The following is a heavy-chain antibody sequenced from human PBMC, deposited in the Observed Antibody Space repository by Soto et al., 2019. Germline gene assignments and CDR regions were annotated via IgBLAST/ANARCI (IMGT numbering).Heavy chain of an antibody. CDR3: ARDANVDIVATTSFDY. Sequence: PGGSLRLSCAASGFTVNTFNMNWVRQAPGKGLEWVSSISNYDNTAYADSVKGRFTISRDNAKNTLYLQMNSLRDEDTAVYYCARDANVDIVATTSFDYWGQGTLVTSPQ. CDR1: GFTVNTFN. J-gene: IGHJ4*02. V-gene: IGHV3-66*01. D-gene: IGHD5-12*01. CDR2: ISNYDNT.